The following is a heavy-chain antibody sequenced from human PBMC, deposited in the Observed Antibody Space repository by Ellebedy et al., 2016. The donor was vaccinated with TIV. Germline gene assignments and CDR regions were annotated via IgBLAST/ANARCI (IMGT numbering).Heavy chain of an antibody. D-gene: IGHD2-15*01. CDR1: GGSISSYY. CDR2: IYYSGST. Sequence: MPSEILSLTCTVSGGSISSYYWSWIRQPPGKGLEWIGYIYYSGSTNYNPSLKSRVTISVDTSKNQFSLKLSSVTTADTAVYYCARVVWQLPVSYAFDIWGQGTMITVSS. J-gene: IGHJ3*02. CDR3: ARVVWQLPVSYAFDI. V-gene: IGHV4-59*01.